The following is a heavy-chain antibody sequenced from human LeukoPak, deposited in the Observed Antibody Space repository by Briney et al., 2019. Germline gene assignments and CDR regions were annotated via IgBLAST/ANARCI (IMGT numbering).Heavy chain of an antibody. J-gene: IGHJ6*03. CDR2: IYYSGST. Sequence: SETLSLTCTVSGGSISSYYWSWIRQPPGKGLEWIGYIYYSGSTNYNPSLKSRVTISVDTSKNQFSLKLSSVTAADTAVYYCARVPNTIPYYYYMDVWGKGTTVTISS. CDR1: GGSISSYY. CDR3: ARVPNTIPYYYYMDV. D-gene: IGHD3-9*01. V-gene: IGHV4-59*01.